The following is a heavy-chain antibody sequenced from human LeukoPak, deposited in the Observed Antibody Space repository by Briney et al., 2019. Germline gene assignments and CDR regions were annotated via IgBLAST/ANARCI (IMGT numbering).Heavy chain of an antibody. V-gene: IGHV3-66*02. Sequence: GGSLRLSCAASGFTVSTNYMGWVRQAPGKGLDWVSVIYSGGGAYYADSVKDRFTTFRDTSKNTLYLQMNSLRPEDTAVYYCARGSSLAAAARGFDYWGQGTLVTVSS. CDR1: GFTVSTNY. D-gene: IGHD6-25*01. CDR2: IYSGGGA. J-gene: IGHJ4*02. CDR3: ARGSSLAAAARGFDY.